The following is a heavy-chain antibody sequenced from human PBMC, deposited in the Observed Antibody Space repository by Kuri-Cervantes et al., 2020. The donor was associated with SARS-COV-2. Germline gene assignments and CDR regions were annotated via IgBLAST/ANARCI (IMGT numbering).Heavy chain of an antibody. V-gene: IGHV1-58*01. Sequence: SVKVSCKASGLTFGSSALQWVRQTRGQRLEWIGSIVVGSGRTNYEQKLQERVTITRDMSTSTVYMDLSSLTSDDTAVYYCAGGFIIFGGLPAGYWGQGTLVTVSS. J-gene: IGHJ4*02. CDR3: AGGFIIFGGLPAGY. CDR1: GLTFGSSA. D-gene: IGHD3-10*01. CDR2: IVVGSGRT.